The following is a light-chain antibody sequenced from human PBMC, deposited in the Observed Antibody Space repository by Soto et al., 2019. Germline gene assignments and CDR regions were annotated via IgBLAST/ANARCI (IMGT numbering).Light chain of an antibody. Sequence: DIQMTQSPSSLPASVGDRVTITCQASHDISNYLNSYQQKPGKAPKLLIYDASNLETGVPSRFSGSGAGTDFSFTISSLQPEDIATYYCQQYDNLPPLTFGGGTKVEIK. CDR2: DAS. CDR3: QQYDNLPPLT. V-gene: IGKV1-33*01. J-gene: IGKJ4*01. CDR1: HDISNY.